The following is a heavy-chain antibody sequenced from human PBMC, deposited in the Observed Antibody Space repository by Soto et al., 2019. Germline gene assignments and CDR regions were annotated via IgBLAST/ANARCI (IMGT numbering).Heavy chain of an antibody. V-gene: IGHV3-74*01. CDR2: ISGDGSST. CDR1: EFTFRSYW. Sequence: EVQLVDSGGGLVQPGGSLRLSCAASEFTFRSYWMHWVRQSPGKGLVWVSRISGDGSSTNYADSVKGRFTISRDNAKNTVYLQIYSLRGEDTALYYCARSLPGTYGAFDLWGQVTMVTVSS. D-gene: IGHD1-7*01. J-gene: IGHJ3*01. CDR3: ARSLPGTYGAFDL.